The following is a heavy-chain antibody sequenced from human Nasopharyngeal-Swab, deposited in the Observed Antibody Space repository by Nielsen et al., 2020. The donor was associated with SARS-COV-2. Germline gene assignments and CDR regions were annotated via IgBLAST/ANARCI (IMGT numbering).Heavy chain of an antibody. CDR1: GLAFSGYW. J-gene: IGHJ4*02. CDR2: INQGGSEK. CDR3: ARDQTVAGYDFDY. D-gene: IGHD6-19*01. V-gene: IGHV3-7*05. Sequence: GGSLRLSCAASGLAFSGYWMSWVRQAPGKGLEWVANINQGGSEKYYVDSVKGRFTISRDNAKNSLLLQMDSLRAEDTAVYYCARDQTVAGYDFDYWGQGTLVTVSS.